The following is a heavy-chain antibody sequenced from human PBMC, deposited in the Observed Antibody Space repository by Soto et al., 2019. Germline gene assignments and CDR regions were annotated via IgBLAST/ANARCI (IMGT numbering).Heavy chain of an antibody. Sequence: QVQLVESGGGVVQPGRSLRLSCAASGFTFSSYGLHWVRQAPGKGLEWVAVISYDGNNKYYADSVKSRFTISRDNSKNPLYLQMNSLRAEDTAGYYCAKSVDNWNDGFFAYWGPGTLVTVSS. CDR2: ISYDGNNK. J-gene: IGHJ4*02. D-gene: IGHD1-1*01. CDR1: GFTFSSYG. CDR3: AKSVDNWNDGFFAY. V-gene: IGHV3-30*18.